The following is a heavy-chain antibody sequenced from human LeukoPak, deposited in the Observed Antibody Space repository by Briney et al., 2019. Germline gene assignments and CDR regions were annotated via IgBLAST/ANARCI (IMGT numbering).Heavy chain of an antibody. J-gene: IGHJ4*02. Sequence: GGSLRLSCAASGFTFSSYAMSWVRQAPGKGLEWVSAISGSGGSTYYADSVKGRFTISRDNSKNTLYLQMNSLRAGDTAVYYCAKDQSCRLLFDYWGQGTLVTVSS. D-gene: IGHD2/OR15-2a*01. V-gene: IGHV3-23*01. CDR3: AKDQSCRLLFDY. CDR2: ISGSGGST. CDR1: GFTFSSYA.